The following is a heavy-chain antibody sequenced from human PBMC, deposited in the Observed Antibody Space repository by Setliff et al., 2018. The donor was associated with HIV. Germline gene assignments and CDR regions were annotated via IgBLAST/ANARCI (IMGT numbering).Heavy chain of an antibody. CDR3: ASEAWTSYRSSSGYYYYMDV. Sequence: NPSETLSLTCTVSGDSVSSASYYWSWIRQPPGKGLEWIGYIYYSGTTKYNPSLKSRVTISVDTSKNQFSLKLSSVTAADTAVCYCASEAWTSYRSSSGYYYYMDVWGKGTTVTVSS. V-gene: IGHV4-61*01. J-gene: IGHJ6*03. D-gene: IGHD6-6*01. CDR1: GDSVSSASYY. CDR2: IYYSGTT.